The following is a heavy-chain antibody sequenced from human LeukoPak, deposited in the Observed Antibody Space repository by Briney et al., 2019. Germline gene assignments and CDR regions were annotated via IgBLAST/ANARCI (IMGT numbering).Heavy chain of an antibody. D-gene: IGHD3-3*01. Sequence: GGSLRLSCAASGFTFSSYAMHWVRQAPGKGLEWVAVISYDGSNKYYADSVKGRFTISSDSSENTLFLQMNSLRTEDTAIYYCARDFWSGSRTYWGQGTLVTVSS. J-gene: IGHJ4*02. CDR1: GFTFSSYA. CDR2: ISYDGSNK. V-gene: IGHV3-30-3*01. CDR3: ARDFWSGSRTY.